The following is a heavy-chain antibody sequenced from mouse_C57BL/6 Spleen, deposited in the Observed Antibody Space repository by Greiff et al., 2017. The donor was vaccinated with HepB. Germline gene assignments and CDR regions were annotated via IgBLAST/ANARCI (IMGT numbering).Heavy chain of an antibody. CDR2: ISYSGST. J-gene: IGHJ1*03. D-gene: IGHD4-1*01. CDR3: AREGLAGTGWYFDV. Sequence: EVKLVESGPGMVKPSQSLSLTCTVTGYSITSGYDWHWIRHFPGNKLEWMGYISYSGSTNYNPSLKSRISITHDTSKNHFFLKLNSVTTEDTATYYCAREGLAGTGWYFDVWGTGTTVTVSS. V-gene: IGHV3-1*01. CDR1: GYSITSGYD.